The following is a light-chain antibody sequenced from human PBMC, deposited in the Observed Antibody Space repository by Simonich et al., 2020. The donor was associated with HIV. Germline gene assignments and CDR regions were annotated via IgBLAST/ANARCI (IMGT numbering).Light chain of an antibody. J-gene: IGKJ4*01. CDR2: GAS. V-gene: IGKV3D-20*02. Sequence: EIVLTKSPCTLSLSPGERATLSCSASQSVSSSYLAWYQQKPCQAPRLLIYGASSRATGIPDRFSGSGSGTDFTLTISRLEPEDFAVYYCQQRSNWLTFGGGTKVEIK. CDR3: QQRSNWLT. CDR1: QSVSSSY.